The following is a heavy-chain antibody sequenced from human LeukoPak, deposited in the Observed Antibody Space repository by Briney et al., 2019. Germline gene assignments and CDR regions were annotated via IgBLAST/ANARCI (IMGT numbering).Heavy chain of an antibody. CDR2: IWADGGYK. J-gene: IGHJ4*02. CDR1: GFSFSRYG. CDR3: VKVDRYTGSQQWLHQ. Sequence: GGSLRLSCTASGFSFSRYGMHWVRQAPGKGLEWVAVIWADGGYKYYADSVKGRFTVSRDNSKNTLYLQMNSLRAEDTAIYYCVKVDRYTGSQQWLHQWGQGTLVTVSS. V-gene: IGHV3-33*06. D-gene: IGHD1-26*01.